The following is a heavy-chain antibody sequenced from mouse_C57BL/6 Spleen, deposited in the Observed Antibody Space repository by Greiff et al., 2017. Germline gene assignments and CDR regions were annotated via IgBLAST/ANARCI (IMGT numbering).Heavy chain of an antibody. V-gene: IGHV1-22*01. J-gene: IGHJ2*01. Sequence: EVQLQQSGPELVKPGASVKMSCKASGYTFTDYNMHWVKQSHGKSLEWIGYINPNNGGTSYNQKFKGKATLTVNKSSSTAYMELRSLTSEDSAVYYCARDYYGSSPAYWGQGTTLPVPS. CDR3: ARDYYGSSPAY. D-gene: IGHD1-1*01. CDR1: GYTFTDYN. CDR2: INPNNGGT.